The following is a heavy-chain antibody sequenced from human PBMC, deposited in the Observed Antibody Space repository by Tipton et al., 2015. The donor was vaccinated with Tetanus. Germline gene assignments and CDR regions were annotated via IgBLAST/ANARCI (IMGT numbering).Heavy chain of an antibody. CDR3: ARGGDGYNGACDY. CDR2: INHSGST. CDR1: GGSFSGYY. J-gene: IGHJ4*02. V-gene: IGHV4-34*01. D-gene: IGHD5-24*01. Sequence: TLSLTCAVYGGSFSGYYWSWIRQPPGKGLEWIGEINHSGSTNYNPSLKSRVTISVDTSKNQFSLKLSSVTAADTAVYYCARGGDGYNGACDYWGQGTLVTVSS.